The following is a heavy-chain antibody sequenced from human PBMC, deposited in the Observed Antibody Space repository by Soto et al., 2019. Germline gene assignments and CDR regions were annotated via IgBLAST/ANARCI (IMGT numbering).Heavy chain of an antibody. D-gene: IGHD2-21*01. CDR2: IYYSGST. CDR1: GGSISSYY. J-gene: IGHJ4*02. V-gene: IGHV4-59*08. Sequence: SETQSLTCTVSGGSISSYYWSWIRQPPGKGLEWIGYIYYSGSTNYNPSLKSRVTISVDTSKNQFSLKLSSVTAADTAVYYCARKESPSPLLYFDYWGQGTLVTVSS. CDR3: ARKESPSPLLYFDY.